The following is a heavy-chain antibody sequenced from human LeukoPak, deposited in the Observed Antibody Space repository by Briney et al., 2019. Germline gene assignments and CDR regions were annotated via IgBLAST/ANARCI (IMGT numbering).Heavy chain of an antibody. J-gene: IGHJ4*02. CDR1: GGSISPYY. CDR3: AMARGREPIFHY. CDR2: IYYSGST. Sequence: SETLSLTCTVSGGSISPYYWTWIRQPPGKGLEWIGYIYYSGSTNYNPSPKSRITLSLDTSNNHFSLTLTSVTAAHTAVYYCAMARGREPIFHYWGQGNLVTVSS. V-gene: IGHV4-59*01. D-gene: IGHD5-24*01.